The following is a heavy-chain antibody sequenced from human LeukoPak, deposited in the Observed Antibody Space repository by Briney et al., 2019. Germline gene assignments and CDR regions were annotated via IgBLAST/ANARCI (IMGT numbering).Heavy chain of an antibody. Sequence: ASVKVSCKASGYTFTSYYMHWVRQAPGQGLEWMGIINPSGGSTSYAQKFQGRVTMTRDTSTSTVYMELSSLRSEDTAVYYCALASWPNGGDYWGQGTLGTVSS. J-gene: IGHJ4*02. CDR1: GYTFTSYY. CDR2: INPSGGST. V-gene: IGHV1-46*01. CDR3: ALASWPNGGDY. D-gene: IGHD3-16*01.